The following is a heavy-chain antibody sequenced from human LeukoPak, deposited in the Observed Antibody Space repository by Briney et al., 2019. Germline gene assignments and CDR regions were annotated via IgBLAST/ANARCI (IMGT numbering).Heavy chain of an antibody. D-gene: IGHD5-18*01. CDR3: ARTWKYSYGYDY. CDR1: GGSFSGYY. CDR2: INHSGST. Sequence: SGTLSLTCAVYGGSFSGYYWSWIRQPPGKGLEWIGEINHSGSTNYNPSLKSRVTISVDTSKNQFSLKLSSATAADTAVYYCARTWKYSYGYDYWGQGTLVTVSS. V-gene: IGHV4-34*01. J-gene: IGHJ4*02.